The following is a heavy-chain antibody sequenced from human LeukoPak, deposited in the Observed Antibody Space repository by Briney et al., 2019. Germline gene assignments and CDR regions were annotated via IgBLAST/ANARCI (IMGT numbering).Heavy chain of an antibody. CDR2: INWNGGST. CDR1: GFTFDDYG. J-gene: IGHJ3*02. Sequence: PGESLRLSCAASGFTFDDYGMSWVRQTPGKGLEWVSGINWNGGSTGYADSVKGRFTISRDNAKNSLYLQMNSLRAEDTAFYYCVRARITIFGVVIRDAFDIWGQGTMVTVSS. D-gene: IGHD3-3*01. CDR3: VRARITIFGVVIRDAFDI. V-gene: IGHV3-20*04.